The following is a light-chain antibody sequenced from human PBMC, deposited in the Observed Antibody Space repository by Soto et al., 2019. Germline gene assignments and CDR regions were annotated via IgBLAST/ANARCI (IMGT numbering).Light chain of an antibody. CDR3: QQSYSTPVT. V-gene: IGKV1-39*01. Sequence: TLSPAIVSLTPGERATLACRASQSVNNFFAWYQQKPGKAPKLLIYAASSLQSGVPSRFSGSGSGTDFTLTISSLQPEDFATYYCQQSYSTPVTFGQRTRLEIK. CDR1: QSVNNF. CDR2: AAS. J-gene: IGKJ5*01.